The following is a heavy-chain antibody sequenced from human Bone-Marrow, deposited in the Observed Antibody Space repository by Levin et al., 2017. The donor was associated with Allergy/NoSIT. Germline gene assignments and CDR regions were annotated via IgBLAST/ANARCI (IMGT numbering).Heavy chain of an antibody. V-gene: IGHV3-30-3*01. D-gene: IGHD5-18*01. CDR1: GFTFSSYA. Sequence: GESLKISCAASGFTFSSYAMHWVRQAPGKGLEWVAVISYDGSNKYYADSVKGRFTISRDNSKNTLYLQMNSLRAEDTAVYYCARDIVRIQLMTFDYWGQGTLVTVSS. J-gene: IGHJ4*02. CDR2: ISYDGSNK. CDR3: ARDIVRIQLMTFDY.